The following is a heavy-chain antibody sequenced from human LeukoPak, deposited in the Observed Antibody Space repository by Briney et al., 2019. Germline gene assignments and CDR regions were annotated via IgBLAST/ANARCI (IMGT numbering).Heavy chain of an antibody. V-gene: IGHV3-15*01. Sequence: GGSLRLSCAASGFTFSNAWMSWVRQAPGKGLERVGRIKSKTDGGTTDYAAPVKGRFTISRDDSKNTLYLQMNSLKTEDTAVYYCTTETHIVVVTAIMYYFDYWGQGTLVTVSS. D-gene: IGHD2-21*02. J-gene: IGHJ4*02. CDR1: GFTFSNAW. CDR2: IKSKTDGGTT. CDR3: TTETHIVVVTAIMYYFDY.